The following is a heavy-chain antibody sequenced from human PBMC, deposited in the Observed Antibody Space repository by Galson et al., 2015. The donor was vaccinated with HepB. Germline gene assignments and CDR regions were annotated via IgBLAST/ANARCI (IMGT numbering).Heavy chain of an antibody. D-gene: IGHD6-19*01. CDR1: GFTVSSNY. V-gene: IGHV3-66*01. CDR2: IYSGGST. J-gene: IGHJ6*02. CDR3: ARAILSLRIAVAGPVYGMDV. Sequence: SLRLSCAASGFTVSSNYMSWVRQAPGKGLEWVSVIYSGGSTYYADSVKGRFTIYRDKSKNTLYLQMNSLRAEDTAVYYCARAILSLRIAVAGPVYGMDVWGQGTTVTVPS.